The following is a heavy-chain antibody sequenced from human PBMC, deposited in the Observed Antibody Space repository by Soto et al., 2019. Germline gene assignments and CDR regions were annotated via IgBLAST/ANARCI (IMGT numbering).Heavy chain of an antibody. CDR2: ITFNAGST. J-gene: IGHJ4*02. Sequence: PGGSLRLSCVASEFTFKNFAMSWVRQAPGKGLEWVSSITFNAGSTFYAGSVKGRFTISRDNSKNTLYLQMNSLRAEDTAVYYCARGGGRWELLPFDYWGQGTLVTVSS. CDR3: ARGGGRWELLPFDY. D-gene: IGHD1-26*01. CDR1: EFTFKNFA. V-gene: IGHV3-23*01.